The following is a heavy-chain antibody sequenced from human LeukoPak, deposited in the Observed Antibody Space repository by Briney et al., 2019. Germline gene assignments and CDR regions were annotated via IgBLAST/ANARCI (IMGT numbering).Heavy chain of an antibody. D-gene: IGHD6-13*01. CDR1: GYTFTSYG. CDR3: AREFKMAAADLNYYYYYYMDV. J-gene: IGHJ6*03. Sequence: SVKVSCKASGYTFTSYGISWVRQVPGQGLEWMGGIIPIFGTANYAQKFQGRVTITADESTSTAYMELSSLRSEDTAVYYCAREFKMAAADLNYYYYYYMDVWGKGTTVTISS. CDR2: IIPIFGTA. V-gene: IGHV1-69*13.